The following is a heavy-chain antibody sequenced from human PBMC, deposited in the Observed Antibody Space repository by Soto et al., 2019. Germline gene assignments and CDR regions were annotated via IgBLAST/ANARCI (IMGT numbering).Heavy chain of an antibody. CDR1: GGSFSGYY. CDR3: ARGRGLRYFDHGYYYYGMDV. CDR2: INHSGST. D-gene: IGHD3-9*01. V-gene: IGHV4-34*01. Sequence: QVQLQQWGAGLLKPSETLSLTCAVYGGSFSGYYWSWIRQPPGKGLEWIGEINHSGSTNYNPSLKSRVTISVDTSKNQFSLKLSSVTAADTAVYYCARGRGLRYFDHGYYYYGMDVWGQGTTVTVSS. J-gene: IGHJ6*02.